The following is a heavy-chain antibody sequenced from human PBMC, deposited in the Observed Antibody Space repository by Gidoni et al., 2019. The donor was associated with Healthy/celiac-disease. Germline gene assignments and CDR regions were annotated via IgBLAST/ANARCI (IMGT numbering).Heavy chain of an antibody. V-gene: IGHV1-3*01. CDR3: ARDYSSGWSGNWFDP. CDR1: GYTFTSYA. D-gene: IGHD6-19*01. Sequence: QVQLVQSGAEVKKPGASVKVSCKASGYTFTSYAMHWVRQAPGQRLEGMGWINAGNGNTKYSQKFQGRVTITRDTSASTAYMELSSLRSEDTAVYYCARDYSSGWSGNWFDPWGQGTLVTVSS. J-gene: IGHJ5*02. CDR2: INAGNGNT.